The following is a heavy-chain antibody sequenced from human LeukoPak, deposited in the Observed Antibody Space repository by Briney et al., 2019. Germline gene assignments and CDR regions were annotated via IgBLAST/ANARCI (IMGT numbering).Heavy chain of an antibody. J-gene: IGHJ4*02. CDR2: IYHSGST. CDR1: GGSFSGYY. Sequence: SETLSLTCAVYGGSFSGYYWSWIRQPPGKGLEWIGYIYHSGSTYYNPSLKSRVTISVDRSKNQFSLKLSSVTAADTAVYYCARDIYDSSGYYHDYWGQGTLVTVSS. CDR3: ARDIYDSSGYYHDY. V-gene: IGHV4-34*01. D-gene: IGHD3-22*01.